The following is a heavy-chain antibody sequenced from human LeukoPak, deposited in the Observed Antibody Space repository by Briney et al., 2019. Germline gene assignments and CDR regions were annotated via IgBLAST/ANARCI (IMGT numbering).Heavy chain of an antibody. CDR1: GGSIGSSYYY. CDR3: ARNAYYYDTSGAPDY. CDR2: IYNSGST. V-gene: IGHV4-39*07. J-gene: IGHJ4*02. D-gene: IGHD3-22*01. Sequence: SETLSLTCTVSGGSIGSSYYYWGWIRQPPGKGLEWIGSIYNSGSTYYNPSLKSRVTISVDTSKNQFSLKLNSVTAADTAVYYCARNAYYYDTSGAPDYWGQGTLVTVSS.